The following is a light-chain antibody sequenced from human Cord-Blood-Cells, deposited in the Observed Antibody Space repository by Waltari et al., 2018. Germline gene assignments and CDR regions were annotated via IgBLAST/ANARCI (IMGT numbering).Light chain of an antibody. V-gene: IGKV2-30*02. CDR3: MQGTHWPPWT. CDR2: KVS. CDR1: QRLVHSDGNTY. Sequence: DVVMTQSPLSLPVTLGQPASISCRSSQRLVHSDGNTYLNWFQQRPGQSPRRLIYKVSNRDSGVPDRFSGSGSGTDFTLKISRVEAEDVGVYYGMQGTHWPPWTFGQGTKVEIK. J-gene: IGKJ1*01.